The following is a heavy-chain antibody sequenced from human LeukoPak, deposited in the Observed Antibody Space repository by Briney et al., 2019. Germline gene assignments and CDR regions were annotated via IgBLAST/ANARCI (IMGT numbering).Heavy chain of an antibody. D-gene: IGHD3-10*01. CDR3: AKDLGLLWFGTFDY. J-gene: IGHJ4*02. V-gene: IGHV3-23*01. CDR1: GFTFSTYA. CDR2: MTGSGGST. Sequence: PGGSLRLSCAASGFTFSTYAMSWVRPAPGKGLEWVATMTGSGGSTFYGDSVKGRFTIARDNSNNMLYLQMNSLRAEDTAVYYCAKDLGLLWFGTFDYWGQGILVTVSS.